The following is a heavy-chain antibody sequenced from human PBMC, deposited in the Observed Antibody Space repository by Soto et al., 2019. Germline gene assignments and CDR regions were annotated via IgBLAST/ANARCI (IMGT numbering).Heavy chain of an antibody. Sequence: QVQLVESGGGVVQPGRSLRLSCAASGFTFSSYGMHWVRQAPGKGLEWVAVISYDGSNKYYADSVKGRFTISRDNSKNTLYLQMNRLRAEDTAVYYCAKDGLWFGVVPTNYYYYYMDVWGKGTTVTVSS. CDR2: ISYDGSNK. CDR1: GFTFSSYG. V-gene: IGHV3-30*18. D-gene: IGHD3-10*01. CDR3: AKDGLWFGVVPTNYYYYYMDV. J-gene: IGHJ6*03.